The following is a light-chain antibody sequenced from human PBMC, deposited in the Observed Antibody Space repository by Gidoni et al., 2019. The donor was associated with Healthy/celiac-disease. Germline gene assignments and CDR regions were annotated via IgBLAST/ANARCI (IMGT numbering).Light chain of an antibody. CDR2: AAS. CDR3: QQYDSSPKT. Sequence: EIVLTPSPGTLSLSPGERATLSCRASQSVSSSYLAWYQQKPGQAPRLLIYAASRRATGIPDRFSGSGSGTDFTLIISRLEPEDFAVYYCQQYDSSPKTFGQGTKVEIK. V-gene: IGKV3-20*01. CDR1: QSVSSSY. J-gene: IGKJ1*01.